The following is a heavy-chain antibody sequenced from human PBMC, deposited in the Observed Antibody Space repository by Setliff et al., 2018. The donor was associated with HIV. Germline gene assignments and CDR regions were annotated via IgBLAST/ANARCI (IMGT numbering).Heavy chain of an antibody. J-gene: IGHJ5*02. V-gene: IGHV5-51*01. CDR1: GYSFTSYW. D-gene: IGHD4-4*01. Sequence: HGESLKISCKGSGYSFTSYWIGWVRQMPGKGLEWMAILYPDDSDTRYSPSFQGQVTISADKSIGTAYLQWRSLKASDTAMYFCARAPNSPSYSNIWYADHWGQGTLVTVSS. CDR3: ARAPNSPSYSNIWYADH. CDR2: LYPDDSDT.